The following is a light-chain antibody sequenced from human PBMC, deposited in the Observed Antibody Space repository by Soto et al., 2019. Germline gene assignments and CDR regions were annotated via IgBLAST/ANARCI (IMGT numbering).Light chain of an antibody. CDR3: QEYDNWPPEGT. V-gene: IGKV3-15*01. CDR1: QSVSIN. CDR2: GAS. J-gene: IGKJ1*01. Sequence: TVLTQSPATLSVSPGERASLSCRASQSVSINLAWYQQKPGQAPRLLSYGASTRATGIPARFSGSGSGTEFTLTINSLQYEDFAVYYCQEYDNWPPEGTFGQGTKVEV.